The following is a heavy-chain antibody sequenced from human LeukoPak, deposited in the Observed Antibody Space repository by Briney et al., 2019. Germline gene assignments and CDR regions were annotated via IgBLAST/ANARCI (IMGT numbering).Heavy chain of an antibody. J-gene: IGHJ4*02. CDR1: GFTFSSYA. V-gene: IGHV3-30-3*01. CDR3: ARGSVTTVTTGVDY. D-gene: IGHD4-17*01. Sequence: GRSLRLSCVASGFTFSSYAMHWVRQAPGKGLEWLAVISYDGSNKSFADPVKGRFTISRDNSKNTLYLQMNSLRAEDTAMYHCARGSVTTVTTGVDYWGQGTLVTVSS. CDR2: ISYDGSNK.